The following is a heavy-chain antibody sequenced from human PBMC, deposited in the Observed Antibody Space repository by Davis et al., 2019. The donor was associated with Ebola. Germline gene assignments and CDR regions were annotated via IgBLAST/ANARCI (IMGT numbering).Heavy chain of an antibody. CDR2: INANSGGT. V-gene: IGHV1-2*06. Sequence: ASVKVSCKASGGTFSSYAISWVRQAPGQGLEWMGRINANSGGTNYAQKFQDRVTMTRDTSINTAYMELSRLRSDDTAVYYCAKGGYVWGSYRHFDYWGQGTLVSVSS. D-gene: IGHD3-16*02. CDR1: GGTFSSYA. J-gene: IGHJ4*02. CDR3: AKGGYVWGSYRHFDY.